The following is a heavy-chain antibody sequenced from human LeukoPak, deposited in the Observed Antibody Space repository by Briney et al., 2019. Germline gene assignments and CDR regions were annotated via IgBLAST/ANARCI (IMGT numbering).Heavy chain of an antibody. CDR1: GGSISSSSYY. CDR2: IYYSGST. Sequence: PSETLSLTCTVSGGSISSSSYYWGWIRQPPGEGLEWIGSIYYSGSTYYNPSLKSRVTISVDTSKNQFSLKLSSVTAADTAVYYCARHIPDYATDYWGQGTLVTVSS. J-gene: IGHJ4*02. CDR3: ARHIPDYATDY. V-gene: IGHV4-39*01. D-gene: IGHD4-17*01.